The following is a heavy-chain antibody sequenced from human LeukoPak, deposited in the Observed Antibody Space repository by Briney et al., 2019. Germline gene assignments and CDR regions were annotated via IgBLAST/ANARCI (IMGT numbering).Heavy chain of an antibody. D-gene: IGHD7-27*01. CDR1: GFTFSSYS. CDR2: ISSSSSYI. Sequence: PGGSLRLSCAASGFTFSSYSMNWVRQPPGKGLEWVSSISSSSSYIYYADSVKGRFTISRDNAKNSLYLQMNSLRAEDTAVYYCARVGYWGYYSMDVWGQGTTVTVSS. CDR3: ARVGYWGYYSMDV. V-gene: IGHV3-21*01. J-gene: IGHJ6*02.